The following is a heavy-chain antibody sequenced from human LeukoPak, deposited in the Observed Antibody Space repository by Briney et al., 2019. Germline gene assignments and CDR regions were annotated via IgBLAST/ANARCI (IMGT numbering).Heavy chain of an antibody. D-gene: IGHD2-8*01. CDR2: ISSSSSSTI. J-gene: IGHJ4*02. Sequence: GGSLRLSCAASGFTLSSYSMNWVRQAPGKGLEWVSYISSSSSSTIYYADSVKGRFTISRDNAKNSLYLQMNSLRDEDTAVYYCARDRGTMLQTWGQGTLVTVSS. CDR1: GFTLSSYS. CDR3: ARDRGTMLQT. V-gene: IGHV3-48*02.